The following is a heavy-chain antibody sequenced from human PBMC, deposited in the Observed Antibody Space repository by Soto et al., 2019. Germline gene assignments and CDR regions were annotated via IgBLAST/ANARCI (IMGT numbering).Heavy chain of an antibody. CDR3: AREGTGYYYGRDV. D-gene: IGHD3-9*01. CDR2: TWHDGSTE. J-gene: IGHJ6*02. V-gene: IGHV3-33*01. CDR1: GFTFSSHA. Sequence: QVQLVESGGGVVQPGRSLRLSCAASGFTFSSHAMHWVRQAPGKGLEWVAITWHDGSTEYYGATVKGRFTISRDNSKNTGCLQMNSLRAEDTAVYYGAREGTGYYYGRDVWGQGTTVTVSS.